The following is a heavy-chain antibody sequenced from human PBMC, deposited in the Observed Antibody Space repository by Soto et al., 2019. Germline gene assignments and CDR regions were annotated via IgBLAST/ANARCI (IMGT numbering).Heavy chain of an antibody. CDR1: GCAIHSRDYN. CDR3: ARDVIAPSNYDDA. Sequence: SEPLSLTSTVSGCAIHSRDYNWSWIRQPPGKGLEWIGYVYYSGTTNYNPFLKSRVTLSLDKSKNQFSLKMNSVTAADTAVYYWARDVIAPSNYDDASVEGSLDTV. D-gene: IGHD4-4*01. V-gene: IGHV4-61*08. J-gene: IGHJ5*02. CDR2: VYYSGTT.